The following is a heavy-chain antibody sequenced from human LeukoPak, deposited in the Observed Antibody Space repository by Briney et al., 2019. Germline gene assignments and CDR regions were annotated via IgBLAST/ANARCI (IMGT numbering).Heavy chain of an antibody. D-gene: IGHD6-19*01. J-gene: IGHJ4*02. Sequence: NPGGSLRLSCAASGFTFSSYAMSWVRQAPGKGLEWVSAISGSGGSTYYADSVKGRFTISRDNAKNSLYLQMNSLRAEDTAVYYCARAVTTYSSSELPDYWGQGTLVTVSS. CDR2: ISGSGGST. V-gene: IGHV3-23*01. CDR1: GFTFSSYA. CDR3: ARAVTTYSSSELPDY.